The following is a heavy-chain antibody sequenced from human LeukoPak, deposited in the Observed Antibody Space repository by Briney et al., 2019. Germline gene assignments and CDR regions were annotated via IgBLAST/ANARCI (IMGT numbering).Heavy chain of an antibody. CDR1: GGSISSYY. V-gene: IGHV4-59*01. D-gene: IGHD1-20*01. CDR2: IYYSGST. J-gene: IGHJ4*02. Sequence: SETLSLTCTVSGGSISSYYWSWIRQPPGQGLEWIGYIYYSGSTNYNPSLKSRVTISVDTSKNQFSLKLSSVTAADTAVYYCARGPTITRYNWAFDYWGQGTLVTVSS. CDR3: ARGPTITRYNWAFDY.